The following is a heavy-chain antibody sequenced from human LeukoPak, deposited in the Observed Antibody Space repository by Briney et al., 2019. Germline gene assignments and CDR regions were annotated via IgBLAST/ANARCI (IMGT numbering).Heavy chain of an antibody. V-gene: IGHV4-61*01. J-gene: IGHJ4*02. CDR3: ARTAAGTALYYFDY. Sequence: PSETLSLTCTVSGGSVSSGSYYWSWIRQPPGKGLEWIGYIYYSGSTNYNPSLKSRVTISVDTSKNQFSLKLSSVTAADTAVYYCARTAAGTALYYFDYWGQGTLVTVSS. CDR1: GGSVSSGSYY. D-gene: IGHD6-13*01. CDR2: IYYSGST.